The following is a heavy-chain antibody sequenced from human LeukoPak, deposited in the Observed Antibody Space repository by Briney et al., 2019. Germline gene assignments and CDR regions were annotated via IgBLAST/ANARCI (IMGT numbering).Heavy chain of an antibody. CDR3: AGDREERWMQLPGEY. CDR2: INPSGGST. V-gene: IGHV1-46*01. D-gene: IGHD5-18*01. CDR1: GYTFSNYY. Sequence: ASVKVSCKASGYTFSNYYIHWVRQAPGQGLEWMGLINPSGGSTKYAQKFQGRVTMTTDTSTSTVYMDMSSLTSEDTAVYYCAGDREERWMQLPGEYWGQGTVVTVSS. J-gene: IGHJ4*02.